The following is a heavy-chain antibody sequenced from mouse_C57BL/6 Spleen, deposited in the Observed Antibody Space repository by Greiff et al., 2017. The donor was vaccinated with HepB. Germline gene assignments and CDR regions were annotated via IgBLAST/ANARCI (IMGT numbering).Heavy chain of an antibody. Sequence: QVQLKESGTELVKPGASVKLSCKASGYTFTSYWMHWVKQRPGQGLEWIGNINPSNGGTNYNEKFKSKATLTVDKSSSTAYMQLSSRTSEDSAVYYCARSDYDGDFDYWGQGTTLTVSS. CDR1: GYTFTSYW. J-gene: IGHJ2*01. CDR3: ARSDYDGDFDY. V-gene: IGHV1-53*01. CDR2: INPSNGGT. D-gene: IGHD2-4*01.